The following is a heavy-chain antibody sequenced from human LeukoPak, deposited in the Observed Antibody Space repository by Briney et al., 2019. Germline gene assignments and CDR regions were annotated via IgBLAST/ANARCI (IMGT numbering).Heavy chain of an antibody. D-gene: IGHD6-13*01. Sequence: SETLSLTCTVSGGSISSSSYYWGWIRQPPGKGLEWIGYIYYSGSTYYNPSLKSRVTISVDTSKNQFSLKLSSVTAADTAVYYCARGEQQLAMYYFDYWGQGTLVTVSS. J-gene: IGHJ4*02. CDR1: GGSISSSSYY. V-gene: IGHV4-30-4*08. CDR2: IYYSGST. CDR3: ARGEQQLAMYYFDY.